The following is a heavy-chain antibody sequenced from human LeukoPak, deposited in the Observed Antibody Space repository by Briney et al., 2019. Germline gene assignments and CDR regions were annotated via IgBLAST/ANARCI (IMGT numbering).Heavy chain of an antibody. CDR1: GYSISSGYF. CDR2: IYHSGST. Sequence: SETLSLTCAVSGYSISSGYFWGWIRQSPGKGLEWIGSIYHSGSTYYNPSLKSRVTISVHTSKNQFSLKLSSVTAADTAVYYCTGKYYYDSNGYYYVDYWGQGTLVTVSS. CDR3: TGKYYYDSNGYYYVDY. D-gene: IGHD3-22*01. V-gene: IGHV4-38-2*01. J-gene: IGHJ4*02.